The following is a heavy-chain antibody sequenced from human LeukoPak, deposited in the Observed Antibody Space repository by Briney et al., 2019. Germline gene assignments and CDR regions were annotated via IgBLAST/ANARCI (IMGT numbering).Heavy chain of an antibody. CDR2: IWYDGSNK. CDR1: GFTFSSYW. Sequence: GGSLRLSCAASGFTFSSYWMHWVRQAPGKGLEWVAVIWYDGSNKYYADSVKGRFSISRDNSKNTLYLHMNSLRAEDTALYYCARAEDYDSSGYVDAFDIWGQGTMVTVSS. D-gene: IGHD3-22*01. CDR3: ARAEDYDSSGYVDAFDI. V-gene: IGHV3-33*08. J-gene: IGHJ3*02.